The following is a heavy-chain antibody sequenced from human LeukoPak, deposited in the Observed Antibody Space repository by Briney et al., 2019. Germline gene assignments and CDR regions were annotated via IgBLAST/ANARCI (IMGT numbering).Heavy chain of an antibody. CDR1: GFTFSSYS. V-gene: IGHV3-7*01. CDR2: IKQDGSEK. CDR3: ARVYYYDSGSRWGDYFDY. J-gene: IGHJ4*02. D-gene: IGHD3-10*01. Sequence: GGSLRLSCAASGFTFSSYSMNWVRQAPGKGLEWVANIKQDGSEKCYVDSVKGRFTISRDNAKNSLYLQMNSLRAEDTAVYYCARVYYYDSGSRWGDYFDYWGQGTLVTVSS.